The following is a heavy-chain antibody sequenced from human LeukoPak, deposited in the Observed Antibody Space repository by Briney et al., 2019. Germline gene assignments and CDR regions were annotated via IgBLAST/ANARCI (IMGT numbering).Heavy chain of an antibody. CDR1: GGSFSGYY. Sequence: SETLSLTCAVYGGSFSGYYWSWIRQPPGKGLEWIGEINHSGSTNYNPSLKSRVTISVDTSKNQFSLKLSSVTAAGTAVYYCARGYPANGDYWGQGTLVTVSS. J-gene: IGHJ4*02. V-gene: IGHV4-34*01. CDR2: INHSGST. CDR3: ARGYPANGDY. D-gene: IGHD2-8*01.